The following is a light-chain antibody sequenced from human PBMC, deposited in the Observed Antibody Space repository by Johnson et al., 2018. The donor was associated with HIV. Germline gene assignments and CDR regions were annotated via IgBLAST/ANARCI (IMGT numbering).Light chain of an antibody. CDR3: GKWDSSLSAEV. CDR2: ENN. V-gene: IGLV1-51*02. CDR1: SSNIGNNY. Sequence: QSVLTQPPSVSAAPGQKVTISCSGSSSNIGNNYVSWYQQLPGTAPKLLIYENNKRPSGIPDRFSGSKSGTSATLGITGLQTGDEADYYCGKWDSSLSAEVFGTGTNVTVL. J-gene: IGLJ1*01.